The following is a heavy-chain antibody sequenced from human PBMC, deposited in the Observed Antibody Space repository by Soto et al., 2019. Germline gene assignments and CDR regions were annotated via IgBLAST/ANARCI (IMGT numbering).Heavy chain of an antibody. D-gene: IGHD5-12*01. CDR3: ARGEMATMDDY. J-gene: IGHJ4*02. CDR1: GFTFSSYA. Sequence: QVQLVESGGGVVQPGRSLRLSCAASGFTFSSYAMHWVRQAPGKGLEWVAVISYDGSNKYYADSVKGRFTISRDNSKNKLYLQMNSLRAEDTAVYYCARGEMATMDDYWGQGTLVTVSS. V-gene: IGHV3-30-3*01. CDR2: ISYDGSNK.